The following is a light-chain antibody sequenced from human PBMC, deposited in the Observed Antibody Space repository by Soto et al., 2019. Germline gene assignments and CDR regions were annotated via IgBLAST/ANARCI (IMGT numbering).Light chain of an antibody. J-gene: IGKJ2*01. CDR1: QDIRKD. Sequence: IQMTQSPSSLSASVGDRFTITCRASQDIRKDLAWYQQKPGKAPQILIYGASTLQTGVASRFSGSGSATDFTLTISSLQPEDSAAYYCLQDYNYPFTFGQGTKVDI. CDR2: GAS. CDR3: LQDYNYPFT. V-gene: IGKV1-6*02.